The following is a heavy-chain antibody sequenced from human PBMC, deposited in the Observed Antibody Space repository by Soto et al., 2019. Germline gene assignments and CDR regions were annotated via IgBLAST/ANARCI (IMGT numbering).Heavy chain of an antibody. CDR1: GFSLSNARMG. CDR3: ARSSNIVATIYPESFDY. V-gene: IGHV2-26*01. CDR2: IFSNDEK. J-gene: IGHJ4*02. Sequence: SGPTLVNPTETLTLTCTVSGFSLSNARMGVSWIRQPPGKALEWLAHIFSNDEKSYSTSLKSRLTISKDTSKSQVVLTMTNMDPVDTATYYCARSSNIVATIYPESFDYWGQGTLVTVSS. D-gene: IGHD5-12*01.